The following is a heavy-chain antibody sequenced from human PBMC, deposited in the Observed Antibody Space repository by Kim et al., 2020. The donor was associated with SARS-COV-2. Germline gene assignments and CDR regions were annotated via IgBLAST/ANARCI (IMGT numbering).Heavy chain of an antibody. CDR3: SKGVTNSGFDY. V-gene: IGHV3-23*03. J-gene: IGHJ4*02. D-gene: IGHD4-17*01. CDR1: GFTFSTSP. CDR2: INWDGTRT. Sequence: GGSLRLSCVASGFTFSTSPMGCVRQAPGEGLEWVSRINWDGTRTYYADSVKGRVTMSSDRSKNTVYLHMNSLRVEDTAGYYCSKGVTNSGFDYWGQGAQV.